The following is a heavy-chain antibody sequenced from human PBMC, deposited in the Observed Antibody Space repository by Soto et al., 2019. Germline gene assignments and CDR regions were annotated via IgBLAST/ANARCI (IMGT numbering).Heavy chain of an antibody. J-gene: IGHJ3*02. CDR3: ARARLRAVYAFDI. Sequence: PSETLSLTCTVSGGSVGSGAYYWTWIRQRPGKGLEWIGYIYYSGSTYYSPSLKSRLSISLDTSKNQFSLRLSSVTAADTAMYYCARARLRAVYAFDIWGQGTMVTV. V-gene: IGHV4-31*03. D-gene: IGHD5-12*01. CDR2: IYYSGST. CDR1: GGSVGSGAYY.